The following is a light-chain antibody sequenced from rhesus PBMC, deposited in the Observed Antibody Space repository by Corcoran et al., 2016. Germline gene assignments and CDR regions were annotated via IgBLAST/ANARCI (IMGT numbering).Light chain of an antibody. CDR1: QTISSN. Sequence: DIQMTQSPSSLSASVGDRVTITCRASQTISSNLAWYQQKPGKVPKLLIYAASSLESGVPSRFRGSGSWTDFTLTIRRLQPEDFATYDCQQHNSHPLTFGGGTKLDIK. CDR3: QQHNSHPLT. J-gene: IGKJ4*01. CDR2: AAS. V-gene: IGKV1-44*01.